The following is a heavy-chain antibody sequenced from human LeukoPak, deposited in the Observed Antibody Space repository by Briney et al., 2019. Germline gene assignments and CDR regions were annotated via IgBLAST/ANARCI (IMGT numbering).Heavy chain of an antibody. V-gene: IGHV4-59*08. CDR2: IYYSGST. J-gene: IGHJ6*02. D-gene: IGHD4-23*01. Sequence: SETLSLTCTVSGGSISSYYWSWIRQPPGKGLEWIGYIYYSGSTNYNPSLKSRVTISVDTSKNQFSLKLSSVTAADTAVYYCARQTVDYYYYYGMDVWGQGTTVTVSS. CDR3: ARQTVDYYYYYGMDV. CDR1: GGSISSYY.